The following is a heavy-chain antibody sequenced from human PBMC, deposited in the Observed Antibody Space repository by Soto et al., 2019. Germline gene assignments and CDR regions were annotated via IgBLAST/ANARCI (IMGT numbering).Heavy chain of an antibody. CDR1: GFTFSSYS. V-gene: IGHV3-21*01. D-gene: IGHD2-2*01. CDR2: ISSSSSYI. Sequence: PGGSLRLSCAASGFTFSSYSMNWVRQAPGKGLEWVSSISSSSSYIYYADSVKGRFTISRDNAKNSLYLQMNSLRAEDTAVYYCARDDCSSTSCPGWFDPWGQGTLVTVSS. CDR3: ARDDCSSTSCPGWFDP. J-gene: IGHJ5*02.